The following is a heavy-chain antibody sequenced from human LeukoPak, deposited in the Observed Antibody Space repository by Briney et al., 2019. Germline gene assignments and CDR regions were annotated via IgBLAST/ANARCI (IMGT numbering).Heavy chain of an antibody. CDR1: GFTFSDYY. CDR3: ARDLPLLWFGNAFDI. V-gene: IGHV3-11*01. J-gene: IGHJ3*02. CDR2: ISSSGSTK. Sequence: PGGSLRLSCAASGFTFSDYYMSWIRQAPGKGLEWVSYISSSGSTKYYADSVKGRFTISRDNAKNSLYLQMNSLRAEDTAVYYCARDLPLLWFGNAFDIWGQGTMVTVSS. D-gene: IGHD3-10*01.